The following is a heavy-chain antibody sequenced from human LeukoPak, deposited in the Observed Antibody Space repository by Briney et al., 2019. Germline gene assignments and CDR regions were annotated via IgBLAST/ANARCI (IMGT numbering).Heavy chain of an antibody. J-gene: IGHJ3*02. Sequence: SETLSLTCTVSGGSISSGNNYWAWIRQPAGRALEWIGRIYSTGSTAYNPSFTSRVTISVDTSMNQVSLTLTSVTAADTAVYYCARDEKARYGHDAFDIWGQGTMVTVSS. CDR1: GGSISSGNNY. V-gene: IGHV4-61*02. D-gene: IGHD4-17*01. CDR2: IYSTGST. CDR3: ARDEKARYGHDAFDI.